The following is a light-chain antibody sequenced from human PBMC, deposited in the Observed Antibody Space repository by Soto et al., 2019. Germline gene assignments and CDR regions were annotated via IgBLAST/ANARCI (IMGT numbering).Light chain of an antibody. J-gene: IGLJ2*01. CDR1: SSDVGGFNY. Sequence: QSALTQPASVSGSPGQSITISCTGSSSDVGGFNYVSWYQQHPGNAPKLLIYEVSNRPSGVSGRFSASKSGNTASLTISGLQAEDEADYYCCSYTSSATLVFAGGTKLTVL. CDR2: EVS. V-gene: IGLV2-14*03. CDR3: CSYTSSATLV.